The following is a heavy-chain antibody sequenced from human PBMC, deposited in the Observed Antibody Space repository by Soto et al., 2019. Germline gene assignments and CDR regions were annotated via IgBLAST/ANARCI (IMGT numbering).Heavy chain of an antibody. V-gene: IGHV4-4*02. CDR1: SGSISSSNW. CDR3: ARVLTIFGGGVGYFDY. J-gene: IGHJ4*02. Sequence: SETLSLTCAVSSGSISSSNWWSWVRQPPGKGLEWIGEIYHSGSTNYNPSLKSRVTISVDTSKNQFSLKLSSVTAADTAVYYCARVLTIFGGGVGYFDYWGQGTLVTVSS. D-gene: IGHD3-3*01. CDR2: IYHSGST.